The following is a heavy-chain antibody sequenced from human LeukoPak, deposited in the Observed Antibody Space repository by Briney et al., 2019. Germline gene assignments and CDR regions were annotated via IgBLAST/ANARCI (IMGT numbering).Heavy chain of an antibody. V-gene: IGHV5-51*01. CDR3: ARLYYYDSSGTIHAFDI. Sequence: GESLKISCKGSGYIFTSYWIGGVRQMPGKGLEWMGIIYPGDSDTRYSSSFQGQVTISADKSISTAYLQWSSLKASDTAMYYCARLYYYDSSGTIHAFDIWGQGTMVTVSS. J-gene: IGHJ3*02. CDR1: GYIFTSYW. CDR2: IYPGDSDT. D-gene: IGHD3-22*01.